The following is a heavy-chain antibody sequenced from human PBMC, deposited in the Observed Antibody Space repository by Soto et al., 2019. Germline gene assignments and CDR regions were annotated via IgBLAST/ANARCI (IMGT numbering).Heavy chain of an antibody. V-gene: IGHV3-74*01. D-gene: IGHD6-13*01. J-gene: IGHJ4*02. CDR1: QFSFSSYW. CDR3: VREPWGFSGTWYDY. Sequence: GGSLRRSGAASQFSFSSYWMHWVRQVRGKGPAWVSRINHDGSKTEYADSVKGRFTISRDNTNNTLYLQMNSLRVEDTAMYYCVREPWGFSGTWYDYWGQGTLVTVSS. CDR2: INHDGSKT.